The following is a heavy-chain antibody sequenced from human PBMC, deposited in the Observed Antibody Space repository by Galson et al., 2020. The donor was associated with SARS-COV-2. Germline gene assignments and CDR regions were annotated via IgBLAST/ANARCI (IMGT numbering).Heavy chain of an antibody. Sequence: SETLSLNCTVSGGSISSYYWSWIRQPPGTGLERIGYIYYTGSTNYNPSLKSRVTISVDTNKNQFSLRLTSVTAADTAVYYCATTSLLGYCSGGSCSYNWFDPWGQGTLVTVSS. V-gene: IGHV4-59*08. CDR1: GGSISSYY. CDR3: ATTSLLGYCSGGSCSYNWFDP. J-gene: IGHJ5*02. D-gene: IGHD2-15*01. CDR2: IYYTGST.